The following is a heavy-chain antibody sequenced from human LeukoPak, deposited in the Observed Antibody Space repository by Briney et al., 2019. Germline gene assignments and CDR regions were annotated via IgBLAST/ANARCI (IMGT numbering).Heavy chain of an antibody. CDR2: INHGGST. D-gene: IGHD4-23*01. CDR1: GGSFSGYY. CDR3: ARTGYGGNDY. J-gene: IGHJ4*02. V-gene: IGHV4-34*01. Sequence: SEPLSLTCAVYGGSFSGYYWSWIRQPPGKGLEWIGEINHGGSTNYNPSLKSRVTISVDTSKNQFSLKLSSVTAADTAVYYCARTGYGGNDYWGQGTLVTVSS.